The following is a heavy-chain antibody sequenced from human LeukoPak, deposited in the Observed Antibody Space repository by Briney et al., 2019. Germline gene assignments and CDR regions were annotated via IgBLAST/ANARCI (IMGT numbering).Heavy chain of an antibody. V-gene: IGHV3-30*02. CDR3: AKTRYYYDSSPASYFDY. Sequence: PGGSLRLSCATSGFAFSTQGMHWVRQAPGKGLEWVAAIWHDGNNKYYVDSVKGRFTISRDNSKNTLYLQMNSLRAEDTAVYYCAKTRYYYDSSPASYFDYWGQGTLVTVSS. CDR2: IWHDGNNK. J-gene: IGHJ4*02. D-gene: IGHD3-22*01. CDR1: GFAFSTQG.